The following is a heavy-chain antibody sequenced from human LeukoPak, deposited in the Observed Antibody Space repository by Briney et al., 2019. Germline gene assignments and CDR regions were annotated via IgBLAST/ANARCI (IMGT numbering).Heavy chain of an antibody. D-gene: IGHD2-2*01. CDR3: AKDFLCSSTSCLNWFDP. CDR1: GFTFSSYG. V-gene: IGHV3-30*18. Sequence: PGRSLRLSCAASGFTFSSYGMHWVRQAPGKGLEWVAVISYDGSNKYYADSVKGRFTISRDNSKNTLYLQMNSLRAEDTAVYYCAKDFLCSSTSCLNWFDPWGQGTLVTVSS. J-gene: IGHJ5*02. CDR2: ISYDGSNK.